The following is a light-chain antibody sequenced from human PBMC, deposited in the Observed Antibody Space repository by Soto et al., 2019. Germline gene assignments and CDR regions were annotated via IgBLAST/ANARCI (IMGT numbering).Light chain of an antibody. V-gene: IGKV3-15*01. CDR2: FAS. CDR3: QQYNEWPLT. CDR1: QSVSNN. J-gene: IGKJ4*01. Sequence: ERVMTQSPATLSVSPGEKATLSCRASQSVSNNLDWYQQKPGQAPRLLMYFASTRATGIPARFSGSGSGTEFSLTISSLQSEDFAVYYCQQYNEWPLTFGGGTKVETK.